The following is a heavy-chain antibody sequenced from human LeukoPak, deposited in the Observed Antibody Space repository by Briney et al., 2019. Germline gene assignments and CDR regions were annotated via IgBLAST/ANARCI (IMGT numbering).Heavy chain of an antibody. J-gene: IGHJ5*02. CDR2: INPNSGGT. V-gene: IGHV1-2*02. Sequence: ASVKVSCKASGGTFSNYAISWVRQAPGQGLEWMGWINPNSGGTNYAQKFQGRVTMTRDTSISTAYMELSRLRSDDTAVYYRARGHNWFDPWGQGTLVTVSS. CDR3: ARGHNWFDP. CDR1: GGTFSNYA.